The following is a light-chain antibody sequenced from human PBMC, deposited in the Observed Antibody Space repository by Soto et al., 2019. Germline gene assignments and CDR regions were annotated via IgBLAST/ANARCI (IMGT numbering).Light chain of an antibody. CDR2: EVS. CDR3: SSYTSSSTLYV. CDR1: SSSVGGYNY. J-gene: IGLJ1*01. V-gene: IGLV2-14*01. Sequence: QSALTQPASVSGSPGQSITISCTGTSSSVGGYNYVSWYQQHPGKAPKLMIYEVSNRPSGVSTRFSGSKSGNTASLTISGLQAEDEADYHCSSYTSSSTLYVFGTGTKLTVL.